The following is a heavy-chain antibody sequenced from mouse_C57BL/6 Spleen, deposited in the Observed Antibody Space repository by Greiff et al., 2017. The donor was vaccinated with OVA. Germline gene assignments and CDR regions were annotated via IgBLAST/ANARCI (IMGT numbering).Heavy chain of an antibody. CDR3: ARGTTVYYFDY. J-gene: IGHJ2*01. Sequence: VQLQQSGAELVKPGASVKLSCKASGYTFTSYWMHWVKQRPGQGLEWIGMIHPNSGSTNYNEKFKSKATLTVDKSSSTAYMQLSSLTSEDSAVYYCARGTTVYYFDYWGQGTTLTVSS. CDR2: IHPNSGST. CDR1: GYTFTSYW. V-gene: IGHV1-64*01. D-gene: IGHD1-1*01.